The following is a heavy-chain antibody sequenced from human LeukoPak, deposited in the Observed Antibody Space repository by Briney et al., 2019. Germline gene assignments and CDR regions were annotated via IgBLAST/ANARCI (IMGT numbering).Heavy chain of an antibody. CDR2: ISRSSSTK. D-gene: IGHD2-8*02. J-gene: IGHJ3*02. Sequence: QTGGSLRLSCAASGLTFSSYSMNWVRQAPGKGLEWISYISRSSSTKYYAGSVKGRFTISRDNAKNSLDLQMNSLRDEDTAVYYCARDLGVEGGVIHDAFDIWGQGTMVTVSS. CDR3: ARDLGVEGGVIHDAFDI. V-gene: IGHV3-48*02. CDR1: GLTFSSYS.